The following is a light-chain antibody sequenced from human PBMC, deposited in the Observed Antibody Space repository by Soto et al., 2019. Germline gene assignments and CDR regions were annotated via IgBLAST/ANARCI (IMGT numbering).Light chain of an antibody. CDR3: QQRSNWRVT. CDR2: DAS. J-gene: IGKJ4*01. CDR1: LGISIN. V-gene: IGKV3-11*01. Sequence: EIVMTQSPATLSVSPGESVTLSCRASLGISINLAWYQQKPGQAPRLLIYDASNRATGIPARFSGSGSGTDFTLTISSLEPEDIAVYYCQQRSNWRVTFGGGTKVEIK.